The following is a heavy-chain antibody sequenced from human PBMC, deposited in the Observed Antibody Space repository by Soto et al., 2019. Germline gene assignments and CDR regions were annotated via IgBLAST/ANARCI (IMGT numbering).Heavy chain of an antibody. J-gene: IGHJ5*02. CDR3: ARGLASAGRVNWFEP. CDR2: TRNKANSYTT. Sequence: EVQLVESGGVLVPPGGTLRLSCPASGFTFSDHYMDWVRQAPGTGLEWVGRTRNKANSYTTEYAASVKGRITISRDESTTSLYLQMNSLKTEDTAVYYCARGLASAGRVNWFEPLGQGTLVTVSS. CDR1: GFTFSDHY. D-gene: IGHD6-13*01. V-gene: IGHV3-72*01.